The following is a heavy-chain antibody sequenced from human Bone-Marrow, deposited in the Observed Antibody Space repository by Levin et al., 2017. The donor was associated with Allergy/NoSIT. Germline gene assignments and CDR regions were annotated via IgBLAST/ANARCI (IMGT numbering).Heavy chain of an antibody. J-gene: IGHJ4*02. D-gene: IGHD4-23*01. CDR2: ISYDGRNT. V-gene: IGHV3-30*04. CDR3: ARGGDYGGMHYFDS. CDR1: AFTLSSHT. Sequence: GESLKISCAASAFTLSSHTVHWVRQAPGKGLEWLAVISYDGRNTYYADSMKGRFILSRDNSNNTVFLLMNSLRTEDTALYFCARGGDYGGMHYFDSWGQGTLVIVSS.